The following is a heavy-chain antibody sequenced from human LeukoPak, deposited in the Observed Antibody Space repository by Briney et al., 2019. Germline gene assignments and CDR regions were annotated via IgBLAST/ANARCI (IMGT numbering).Heavy chain of an antibody. V-gene: IGHV1-2*02. CDR3: VRGEGYGAQMA. CDR2: INPNSGST. J-gene: IGHJ5*02. CDR1: GYTFTGYY. Sequence: ASVKVSCKASGYTFTGYYMHWVRQAPGQGLEWMGWINPNSGSTNYAQKFQGRATMTRDTSISTAYMELSRLRSDDTAVYYCVRGEGYGAQMAWGQGTLVTVSS. D-gene: IGHD4-17*01.